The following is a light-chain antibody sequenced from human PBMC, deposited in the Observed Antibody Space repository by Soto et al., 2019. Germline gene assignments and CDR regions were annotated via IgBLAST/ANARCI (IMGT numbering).Light chain of an antibody. J-gene: IGKJ4*01. Sequence: EIVLTQSPATLSLSPGERATLSCRASQSVSSYLAWYQQKPGQAPRLLIYDASNRATGIPARFSGSWSGTDFPLTISSLEPEDFADYYCQQRSNWPPLTFGGGTKVEIK. CDR3: QQRSNWPPLT. V-gene: IGKV3-11*01. CDR2: DAS. CDR1: QSVSSY.